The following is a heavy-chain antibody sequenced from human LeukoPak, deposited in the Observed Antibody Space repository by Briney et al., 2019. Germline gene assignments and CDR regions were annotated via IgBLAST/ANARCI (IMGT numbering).Heavy chain of an antibody. V-gene: IGHV3-23*01. CDR1: GFIFKQYV. D-gene: IGHD2-15*01. J-gene: IGHJ4*02. CDR3: ARLPGASYFNY. CDR2: ISDSGATT. Sequence: GGSLRLSCAASGFIFKQYVMSWVRQAPGKGLEWVSAISDSGATTYYADSVKGRFTISRDNSKNTLYLQMNSLRAEDTAVYYCARLPGASYFNYWGEGTLVTVSS.